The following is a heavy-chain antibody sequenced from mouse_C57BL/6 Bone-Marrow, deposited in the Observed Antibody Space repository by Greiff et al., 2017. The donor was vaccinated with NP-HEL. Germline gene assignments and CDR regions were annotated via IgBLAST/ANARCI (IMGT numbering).Heavy chain of an antibody. J-gene: IGHJ1*03. V-gene: IGHV5-9*01. CDR3: AGDYYGSDWYFDV. CDR1: GFTFSSYT. CDR2: ISGGGGNT. D-gene: IGHD1-1*01. Sequence: EVQGVESGGGLVKPGGSLKLSCAASGFTFSSYTMSWVRQTPEKRLEWVATISGGGGNTYYPDSVKGRFTIYRDNAKNTLYLQMSGLRSEDTALYYCAGDYYGSDWYFDVWGTGTTVTVSS.